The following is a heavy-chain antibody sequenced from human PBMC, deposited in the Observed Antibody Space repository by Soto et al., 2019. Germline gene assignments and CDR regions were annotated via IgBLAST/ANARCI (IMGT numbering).Heavy chain of an antibody. Sequence: NGYWKGVGYTFTSYDMNWVRQNTGQGLEWMGWMNPNSGNTGYAQKFQGRVTMTRNTSISTAYMELSSLRSEDTAVYYCASRRSDFWSGFLTHWGQGTLVTSPQ. J-gene: IGHJ4*02. V-gene: IGHV1-8*01. D-gene: IGHD3-3*01. CDR2: MNPNSGNT. CDR1: GYTFTSYD. CDR3: ASRRSDFWSGFLTH.